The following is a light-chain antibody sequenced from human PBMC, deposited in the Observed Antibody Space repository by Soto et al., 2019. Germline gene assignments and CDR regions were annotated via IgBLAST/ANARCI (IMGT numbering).Light chain of an antibody. CDR3: TSYSRYRVLV. CDR2: EVS. J-gene: IGLJ3*02. CDR1: SSDIGGYKY. V-gene: IGLV2-14*01. Sequence: ALAQPASVSGSLGQSITISCTGTSSDIGGYKYVSWYQQHPGKAPKLIIFEVSNRPSGVSDRFSGSNSGNTASLTISGLQAEDEAHYYCTSYSRYRVLVFGGGTKVTVL.